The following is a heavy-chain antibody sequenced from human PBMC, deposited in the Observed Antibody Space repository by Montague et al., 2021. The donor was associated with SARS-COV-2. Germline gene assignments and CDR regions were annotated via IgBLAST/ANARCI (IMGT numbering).Heavy chain of an antibody. V-gene: IGHV4-59*01. J-gene: IGHJ4*02. CDR3: ASSSGYSYGYYFDY. Sequence: SETLSLTCTVSGGSISSYYWSWIRQPPGKGLEWIGYIYYSGSTNYNPSLKGRVTISVDTSKNQFSLKLSSVTAADTAVYYCASSSGYSYGYYFDYWGQGTLVTVSS. CDR2: IYYSGST. D-gene: IGHD5-18*01. CDR1: GGSISSYY.